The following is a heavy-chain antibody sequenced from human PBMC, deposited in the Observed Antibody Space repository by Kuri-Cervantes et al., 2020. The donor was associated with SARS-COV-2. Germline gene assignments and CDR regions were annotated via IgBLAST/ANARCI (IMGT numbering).Heavy chain of an antibody. D-gene: IGHD3-3*01. V-gene: IGHV1-46*01. CDR1: GYTFTSYY. CDR3: ARDALHYDFWGGPYFDY. CDR2: INPSGGST. Sequence: ASVKVSCKASGYTFTSYYMHWVRQAPGQGLEWMGIINPSGGSTSYAQKFQGRVTMTRDTSTSTVYMELSSLRSEDTAVYYCARDALHYDFWGGPYFDYWGQGTLVTVSS. J-gene: IGHJ4*02.